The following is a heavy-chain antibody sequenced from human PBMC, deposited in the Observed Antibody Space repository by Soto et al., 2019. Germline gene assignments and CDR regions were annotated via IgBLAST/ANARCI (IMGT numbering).Heavy chain of an antibody. CDR1: GFTFSSYA. D-gene: IGHD6-13*01. Sequence: GSLRLSCAASGFTFSSYAMHWVRQAPGKGLEWVAVISYDGSNKYYADSVKGRFTISRDNSKNTLYLQMNSLRAEDTAVYYCARDGGRIAAAGRRPLVYWRQGTLVTVSS. CDR3: ARDGGRIAAAGRRPLVY. V-gene: IGHV3-30-3*01. J-gene: IGHJ4*02. CDR2: ISYDGSNK.